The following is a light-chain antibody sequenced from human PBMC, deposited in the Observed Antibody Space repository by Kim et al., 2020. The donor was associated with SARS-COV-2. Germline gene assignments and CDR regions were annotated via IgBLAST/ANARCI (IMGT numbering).Light chain of an antibody. J-gene: IGKJ4*01. CDR1: QSVSIY. V-gene: IGKV3-11*01. CDR2: DAS. Sequence: IVLTQSPATLSLSPGERVTLSCRASQSVSIYLAWYQQKPGQAPRLLISDASNRATGIPARFSGSGSGTDFTLTISSLEPEDFAIYYCQQRSYWPLTFGGGTKVDIK. CDR3: QQRSYWPLT.